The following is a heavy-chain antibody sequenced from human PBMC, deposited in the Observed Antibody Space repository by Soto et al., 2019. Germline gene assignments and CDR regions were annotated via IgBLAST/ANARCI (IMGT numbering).Heavy chain of an antibody. D-gene: IGHD5-18*01. Sequence: SETLSLTCTVSGGSISSGDYYWSWIRQPPGKGLEWIGYIYYSGSTYYNPSLKSRVTISVDTSKNQFSLKLSSVTAADTAVYYCARVGSQRGYSYGRAAYWGQGTLVTVSS. CDR3: ARVGSQRGYSYGRAAY. CDR1: GGSISSGDYY. CDR2: IYYSGST. J-gene: IGHJ4*02. V-gene: IGHV4-30-4*01.